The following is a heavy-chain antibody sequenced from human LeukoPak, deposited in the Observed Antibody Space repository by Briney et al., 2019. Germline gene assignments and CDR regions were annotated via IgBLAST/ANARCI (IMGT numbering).Heavy chain of an antibody. J-gene: IGHJ4*02. Sequence: GASVKVSCKASGYTFTSYYMYWVRQPPGQGLEWMGIINPSGGSTRYAQKFQGRVTMTRDTSTSTVYMELSSLRSEDTAVYYCASDITVAGTGGVYWGQGTLVTVSS. CDR1: GYTFTSYY. V-gene: IGHV1-46*01. D-gene: IGHD6-19*01. CDR3: ASDITVAGTGGVY. CDR2: INPSGGST.